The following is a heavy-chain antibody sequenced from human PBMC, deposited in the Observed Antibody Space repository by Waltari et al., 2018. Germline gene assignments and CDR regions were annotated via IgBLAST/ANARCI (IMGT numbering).Heavy chain of an antibody. CDR1: GVTFGDYA. CDR2: IRSKAYGGTT. CDR3: TRRWYYFDY. D-gene: IGHD6-13*01. J-gene: IGHJ4*02. Sequence: EVQLVESGGGLVQPGRSLRLSCTASGVTFGDYAMSWVRQAPGKGLEWVGFIRSKAYGGTTEYAASVKGRFTISRDDSKSIAYLQMNSLKTEDTAVYYCTRRWYYFDYWGQGTLVTVSS. V-gene: IGHV3-49*04.